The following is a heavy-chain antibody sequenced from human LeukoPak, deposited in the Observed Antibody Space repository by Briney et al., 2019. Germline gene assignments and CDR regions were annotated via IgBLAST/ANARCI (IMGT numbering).Heavy chain of an antibody. CDR2: INHSGST. D-gene: IGHD6-19*01. Sequence: SETLSLTCAVYGGSFSGYYWSWIRQPPGKGLEWIGEINHSGSTNYNPSLKSRVTISVDTSKNQFSLKLSSVTAADTAVYYCTRGYSSGWPKYYYYYYMDVWGKGTTVTVSS. V-gene: IGHV4-34*01. CDR3: TRGYSSGWPKYYYYYYMDV. J-gene: IGHJ6*03. CDR1: GGSFSGYY.